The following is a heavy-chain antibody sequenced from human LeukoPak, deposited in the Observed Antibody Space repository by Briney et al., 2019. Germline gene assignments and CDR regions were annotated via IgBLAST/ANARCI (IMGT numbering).Heavy chain of an antibody. CDR2: ISAYNGNP. J-gene: IGHJ4*02. CDR3: ARDGHRRFHYDNGAYRFDN. Sequence: ASVKVSCKTSGYSFTNYGISWVRQAPGQGLECMGWISAYNGNPIYAQKLQGRVTMSTDTSTSTVYMELRSLRSDDTAVYYCARDGHRRFHYDNGAYRFDNRGQGTLVTVSS. V-gene: IGHV1-18*01. CDR1: GYSFTNYG. D-gene: IGHD3-22*01.